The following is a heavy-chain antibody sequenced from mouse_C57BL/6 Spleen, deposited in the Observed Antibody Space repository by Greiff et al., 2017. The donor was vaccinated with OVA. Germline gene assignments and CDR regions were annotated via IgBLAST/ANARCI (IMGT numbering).Heavy chain of an antibody. V-gene: IGHV5-6*01. Sequence: EVKLVESGGDLVKPGGSLKLSCAASGFTFSSYGMSWVRQTPDKRLEWVATISSGGSYTYYPDSVKGRFTISSDNAKNALYLQMSSLKSVDTAMYYCARHYYDGYYFDYWGQGTTRTVSS. CDR1: GFTFSSYG. CDR3: ARHYYDGYYFDY. CDR2: ISSGGSYT. D-gene: IGHD2-3*01. J-gene: IGHJ2*01.